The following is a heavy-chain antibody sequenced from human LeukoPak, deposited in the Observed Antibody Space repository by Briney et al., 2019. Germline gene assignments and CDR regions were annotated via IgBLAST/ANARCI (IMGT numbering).Heavy chain of an antibody. CDR1: GFIFSSYA. Sequence: PGGSLRLSCAASGFIFSSYAIHWIRQAPGKGLEWVAVISSDGGAKYYADSVKGRFTISRDNSKNTLYLQMNSLRAEDTAVYYCARGYGSYLDYWGQGTLVTVSS. D-gene: IGHD1-26*01. J-gene: IGHJ4*02. V-gene: IGHV3-30*04. CDR3: ARGYGSYLDY. CDR2: ISSDGGAK.